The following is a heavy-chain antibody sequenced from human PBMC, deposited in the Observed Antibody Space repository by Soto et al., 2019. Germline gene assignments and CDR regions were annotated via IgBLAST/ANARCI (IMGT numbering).Heavy chain of an antibody. CDR1: GGSISSYY. V-gene: IGHV4-59*08. J-gene: IGHJ4*02. CDR2: IYYSGST. D-gene: IGHD5-12*01. CDR3: ASTPGYSGYDYQPLDY. Sequence: SETLSLTCTVSGGSISSYYWSWIRQPPGKGLEWIGYIYYSGSTNYNPSLKSRVTISVDTSKNQFSLKLSSETAADTAVYYCASTPGYSGYDYQPLDYWGQGTLVTVSS.